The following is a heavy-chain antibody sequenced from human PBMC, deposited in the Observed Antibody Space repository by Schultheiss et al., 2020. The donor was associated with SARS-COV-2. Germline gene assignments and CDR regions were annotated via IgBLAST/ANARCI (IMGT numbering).Heavy chain of an antibody. CDR2: IYYSGST. V-gene: IGHV4-61*01. J-gene: IGHJ4*02. CDR3: ASAIRGYSYGYGSLDY. Sequence: SETLSLTCTVSGDSVSSGSHYWSWIRQPPGKGLEWIGYIYYSGSTNYNPSLKSRVTISVDTSKNQFSLKLSSVTAADTAVYYCASAIRGYSYGYGSLDYWGQGTLVTVSS. CDR1: GDSVSSGSHY. D-gene: IGHD5-18*01.